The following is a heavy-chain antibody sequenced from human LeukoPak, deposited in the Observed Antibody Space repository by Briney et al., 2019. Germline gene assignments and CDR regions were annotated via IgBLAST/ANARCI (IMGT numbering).Heavy chain of an antibody. J-gene: IGHJ4*02. CDR3: AKAKPILGSSRRPYFDY. Sequence: GGSLRLSCAASGFTFSNYGMHWVRQAPGKGLEWVAVIWDDGSNKYYADSVKGRFTISRDNSKNTLYLQMNSLRAEDTAVYYCAKAKPILGSSRRPYFDYWGQGTLVTVTS. V-gene: IGHV3-33*06. D-gene: IGHD6-6*01. CDR2: IWDDGSNK. CDR1: GFTFSNYG.